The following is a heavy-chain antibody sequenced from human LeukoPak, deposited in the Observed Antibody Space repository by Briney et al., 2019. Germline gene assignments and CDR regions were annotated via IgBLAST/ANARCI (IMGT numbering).Heavy chain of an antibody. CDR2: IHHSGSI. J-gene: IGHJ5*02. Sequence: SGTLSLTCAVSGVSISSNLWWTWVRQPPGKGLEWIAEIHHSGSINYNPSLKSRVTISVDKAKNQFSLNLSSVTAADTAVYYCAREVRPSSGWGSWFDPWGQGTLVTVSS. CDR3: AREVRPSSGWGSWFDP. V-gene: IGHV4-4*02. CDR1: GVSISSNLW. D-gene: IGHD6-19*01.